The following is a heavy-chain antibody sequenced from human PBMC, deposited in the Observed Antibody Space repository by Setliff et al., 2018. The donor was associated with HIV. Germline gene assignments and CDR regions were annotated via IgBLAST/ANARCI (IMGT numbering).Heavy chain of an antibody. Sequence: GGSLRLSCVASGFTFSSYDMHWVRQATGKGLEWVSAIGTIDDTYYSDSVKGRFTISRENAKNSLYLQMNSLRAEDTAVYYCAREIQNCGANHWYCYMDVWGKGTTVTVS. D-gene: IGHD4-17*01. V-gene: IGHV3-13*01. CDR2: IGTIDDT. CDR1: GFTFSSYD. J-gene: IGHJ6*03. CDR3: AREIQNCGANHWYCYMDV.